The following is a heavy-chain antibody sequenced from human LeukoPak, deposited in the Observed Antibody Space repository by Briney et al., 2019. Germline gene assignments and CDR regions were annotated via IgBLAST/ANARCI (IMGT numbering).Heavy chain of an antibody. CDR3: ARDYYDSSGYYYFDY. CDR2: IYSGGST. CDR1: GFTVSSNH. D-gene: IGHD3-22*01. J-gene: IGHJ4*02. V-gene: IGHV3-53*01. Sequence: GGSLRLSCAASGFTVSSNHMSWVRQAPGKGLEWVSVIYSGGSTYYADSVKGRFTISRDNSKNTLYLQMNSLRAEDTAVYYCARDYYDSSGYYYFDYWGQGTLVTVSS.